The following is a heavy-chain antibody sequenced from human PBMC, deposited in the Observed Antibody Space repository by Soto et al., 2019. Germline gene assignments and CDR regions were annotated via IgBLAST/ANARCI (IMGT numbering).Heavy chain of an antibody. Sequence: GASVKVSCKASGYTFTSNGISWVRQAPGQGLEWMGWISAYNGNTNYAQKLQGRVTMTTDTSTSTAYMELRSLRSEDTAVYYCAKDGGPAYCNSPGCSAEHFDYWGRGTQVTVSS. CDR3: AKDGGPAYCNSPGCSAEHFDY. V-gene: IGHV1-18*01. CDR2: ISAYNGNT. J-gene: IGHJ4*02. CDR1: GYTFTSNG. D-gene: IGHD2-2*01.